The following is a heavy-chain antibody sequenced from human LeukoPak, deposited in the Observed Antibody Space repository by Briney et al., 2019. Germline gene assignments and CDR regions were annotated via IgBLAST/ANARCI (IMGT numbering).Heavy chain of an antibody. CDR1: GGTLSSYA. D-gene: IGHD6-13*01. J-gene: IGHJ4*02. CDR2: IIPIFGTA. Sequence: SVKVSCKASGGTLSSYAISWVRQAPGQGLEWMGRIIPIFGTANYAQKFQGRVTITTDESTSTAYMELSSLRSEDTAVYYCAREIAAAGTYFDYWGQGTLVTVSS. V-gene: IGHV1-69*05. CDR3: AREIAAAGTYFDY.